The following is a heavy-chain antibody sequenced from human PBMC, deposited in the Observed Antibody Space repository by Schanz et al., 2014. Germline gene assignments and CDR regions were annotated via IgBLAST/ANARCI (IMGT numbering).Heavy chain of an antibody. CDR3: ARAGYCTSVSCSIVDSDY. D-gene: IGHD2-2*03. J-gene: IGHJ4*02. V-gene: IGHV3-23*04. CDR1: GITFSSHS. CDR2: ISGGGGTT. Sequence: EVHLVESGGGLVQPGGSLRLSCAASGITFSSHSFNWVRQAPGKGLEWVSAISGGGGTTYYTDSVKGRFTISRDNSKNTLFLQMNSLRAEDAAVYCCARAGYCTSVSCSIVDSDYWGQGTLVTVSS.